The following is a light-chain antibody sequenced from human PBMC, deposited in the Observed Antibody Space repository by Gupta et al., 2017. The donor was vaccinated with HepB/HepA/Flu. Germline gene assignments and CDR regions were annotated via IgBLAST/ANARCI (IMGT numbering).Light chain of an antibody. J-gene: IGKJ1*01. Sequence: SPDSLAVSLGERATINCKSSQSLLHSSNNKNYLAWYQQRPGQPPTLLIYWASTRESGVPDRFSGSGSGTDFTLTISSLQAEDVAVYYCQQYSGTSWTFGQGTKVEVK. CDR1: QSLLHSSNNKNY. V-gene: IGKV4-1*01. CDR3: QQYSGTSWT. CDR2: WAS.